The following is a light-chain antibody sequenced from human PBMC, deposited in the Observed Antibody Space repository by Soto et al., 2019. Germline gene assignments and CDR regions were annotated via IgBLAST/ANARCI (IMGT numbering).Light chain of an antibody. CDR1: QPISSHNY. V-gene: IGKV3-20*01. J-gene: IGKJ4*01. CDR2: GAS. Sequence: MVLTQSPGTLSLSRGESATLSCRASQPISSHNYLAWYQQKPGQGPRVLIYGASRRATGIPDRFSGSGSGTDFTLTISRLEPEDFAVYYCQQYDNSPLTFGGGTKVDIK. CDR3: QQYDNSPLT.